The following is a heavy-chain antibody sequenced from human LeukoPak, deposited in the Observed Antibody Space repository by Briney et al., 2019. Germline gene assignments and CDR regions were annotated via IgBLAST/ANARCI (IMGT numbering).Heavy chain of an antibody. CDR1: GFSFSNYW. Sequence: GGSLRLSCAGSGFSFSNYWMTWVRQAPGKGLEWVANIKQDGSDKYYVDSVKGRFTISRDNAKNSLYLQMNSLRAEDTAVYYCASVPAGHYFDYWGRGTLVIVSS. CDR2: IKQDGSDK. J-gene: IGHJ4*02. D-gene: IGHD2-2*01. CDR3: ASVPAGHYFDY. V-gene: IGHV3-7*01.